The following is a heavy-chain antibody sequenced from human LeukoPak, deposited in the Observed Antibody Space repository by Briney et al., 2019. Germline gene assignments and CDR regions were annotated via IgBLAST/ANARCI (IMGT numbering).Heavy chain of an antibody. CDR2: ISSSGTSI. J-gene: IGHJ6*03. Sequence: GGSLRLSCAASGFTFTNYGMNWVRQPPGKGLEWVSSISSSGTSIDYADSVKGRFTVSRDSATNSLYLQMNSLRAEDTAVHYCARTAKDIVIVPASYYMDVWGKGTTVTVSS. CDR3: ARTAKDIVIVPASYYMDV. V-gene: IGHV3-21*01. D-gene: IGHD2-2*01. CDR1: GFTFTNYG.